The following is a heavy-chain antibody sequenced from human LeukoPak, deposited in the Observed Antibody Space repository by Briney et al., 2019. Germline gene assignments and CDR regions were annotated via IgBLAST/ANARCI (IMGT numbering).Heavy chain of an antibody. CDR3: ASDTVTYYYHGMDV. CDR2: INPNSGGT. Sequence: ASVKVSCKASGYTFTGYYMHWLRQAPGQGLEWMGWINPNSGGTNYAQKFQGRVTMTRDTSISTAYMELSRLRSDDTAVYYCASDTVTYYYHGMDVWGQGTTVTVSS. CDR1: GYTFTGYY. J-gene: IGHJ6*02. V-gene: IGHV1-2*02. D-gene: IGHD4-17*01.